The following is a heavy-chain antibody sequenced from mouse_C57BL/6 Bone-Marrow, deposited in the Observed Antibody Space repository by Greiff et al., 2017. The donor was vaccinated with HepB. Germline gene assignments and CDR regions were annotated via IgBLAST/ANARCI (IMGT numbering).Heavy chain of an antibody. J-gene: IGHJ2*01. D-gene: IGHD1-1*01. CDR2: IYPGSGST. CDR1: GYTFTSYW. Sequence: QVQLQQPGAELVKPGASVKMSCKASGYTFTSYWITWVKQRPGQGLEWIGDIYPGSGSTNYNEKFKSKATLTVDKSSSTAYMELNSLTSEDSAVYYCARFAYGSPFDYWGQGTTLTVSS. CDR3: ARFAYGSPFDY. V-gene: IGHV1-55*01.